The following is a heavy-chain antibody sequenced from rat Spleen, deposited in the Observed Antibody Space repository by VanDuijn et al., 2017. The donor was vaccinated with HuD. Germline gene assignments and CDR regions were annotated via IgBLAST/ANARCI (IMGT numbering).Heavy chain of an antibody. CDR1: GFSLSRHG. J-gene: IGHJ3*01. CDR3: ARWKYTTDWFAY. Sequence: QVQLKESGPGLVQPSQTLSLTCTVSGFSLSRHGVIWVRQPPGKGLEWMGGIWGDGSTNYNSALKSRLSISRDTSKSQVFLKMNSLQTEDTAMYFCARWKYTTDWFAYWGQGSLVTVSS. V-gene: IGHV2-13*01. CDR2: IWGDGST. D-gene: IGHD1-6*01.